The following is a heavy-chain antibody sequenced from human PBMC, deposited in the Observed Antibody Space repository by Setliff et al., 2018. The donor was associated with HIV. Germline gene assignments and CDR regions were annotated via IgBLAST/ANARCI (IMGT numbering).Heavy chain of an antibody. J-gene: IGHJ4*01. V-gene: IGHV1-69*13. CDR3: ARGRGPSRFDY. Sequence: GASVKVSCKASGGTFSNYGINWVRQAPGQGLEWMGGIIPMFGTTTYAQKFQGRVTITSDESTSTAYMELSSLRSEDTAVYYCARGRGPSRFDYWGQGTLVTVSS. CDR2: IIPMFGTT. CDR1: GGTFSNYG.